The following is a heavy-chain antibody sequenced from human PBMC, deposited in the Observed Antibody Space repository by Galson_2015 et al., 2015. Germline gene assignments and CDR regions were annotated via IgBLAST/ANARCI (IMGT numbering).Heavy chain of an antibody. CDR3: ARDLGVWRYSSVGESYYFDY. D-gene: IGHD6-19*01. V-gene: IGHV3-30*03. CDR2: ISYDGSNK. J-gene: IGHJ4*02. CDR1: GFTFSSYG. Sequence: SLRLSCAASGFTFSSYGMHWVRQAPGKGLEWVAVISYDGSNKYYADSVKGRFTISRDNSKNTLYLQMNSLRAEDTAVYYCARDLGVWRYSSVGESYYFDYWGQGTLVTVSS.